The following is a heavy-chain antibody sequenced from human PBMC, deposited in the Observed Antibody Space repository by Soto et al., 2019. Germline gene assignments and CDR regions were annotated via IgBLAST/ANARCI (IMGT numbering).Heavy chain of an antibody. V-gene: IGHV4-39*01. CDR1: GGSISSSSYY. Sequence: PSETLSLTCTVSGGSISSSSYYWGWIRQPPGKGLEWIGSIYYSGSTYYNPSLKSRVTISVDTSKSQFSLKLSSVTAADTAVYYCASLTGYSSGWYPRYSSDYWGQGTLVTVSS. CDR3: ASLTGYSSGWYPRYSSDY. J-gene: IGHJ4*02. D-gene: IGHD6-19*01. CDR2: IYYSGST.